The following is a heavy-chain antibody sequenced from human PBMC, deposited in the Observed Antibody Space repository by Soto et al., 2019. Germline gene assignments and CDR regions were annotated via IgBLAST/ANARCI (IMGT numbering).Heavy chain of an antibody. V-gene: IGHV4-34*01. D-gene: IGHD3-3*02. Sequence: SETLSLTCTVYGGSSSRYYWSWIRQTPGKGLEWIGEINHGGSTNYNPSLEGRVTISGDTSKNQFSLKLSSVTAADTAMYYCACHFWCYCGMDVWGQGTTVTVSS. CDR3: ACHFWCYCGMDV. CDR1: GGSSSRYY. J-gene: IGHJ6*02. CDR2: INHGGST.